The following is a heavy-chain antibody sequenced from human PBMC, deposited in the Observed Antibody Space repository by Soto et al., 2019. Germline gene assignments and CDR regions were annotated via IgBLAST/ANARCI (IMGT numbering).Heavy chain of an antibody. CDR1: GYSISSGYY. V-gene: IGHV4-38-2*02. D-gene: IGHD3-3*01. CDR2: IYHSGST. Sequence: SETLSLTCTVSGYSISSGYYWGWIRQPPGKGLEWIGSIYHSGSTYYNPSLKSRVTISVDTSKNQFSLKLSSVTAADTAVYYCARGSSRFLEWFFSDVWGQGTTVTVSS. CDR3: ARGSSRFLEWFFSDV. J-gene: IGHJ6*02.